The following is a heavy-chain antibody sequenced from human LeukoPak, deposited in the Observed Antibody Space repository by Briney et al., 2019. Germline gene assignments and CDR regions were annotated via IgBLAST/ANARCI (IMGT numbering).Heavy chain of an antibody. D-gene: IGHD1-14*01. CDR2: ISAYNGNT. CDR1: GYTFTYYG. J-gene: IGHJ3*02. Sequence: ASVKVSFKASGYTFTYYGITWVRQAPGQGHEWMGWISAYNGNTNYAQKLQGRVTMTTDTSTSKAYMELRRLRSDDTAVYYCARDNPREAFDIWGQGTMVTVSS. V-gene: IGHV1-18*01. CDR3: ARDNPREAFDI.